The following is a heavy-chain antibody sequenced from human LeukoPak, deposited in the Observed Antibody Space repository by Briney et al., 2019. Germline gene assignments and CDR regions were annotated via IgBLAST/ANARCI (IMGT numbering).Heavy chain of an antibody. V-gene: IGHV4-59*01. CDR3: ASTTVTILPYMGNGVFDY. Sequence: PSETLSLTCTVSGGSISSYYWSWIRQPPGKGLEWIGYIYYSGSTNYNPSLKSRVTISVDTSKNQFSLKLSSVTAADTAVYYCASTTVTILPYMGNGVFDYWGQGTLVTVSS. CDR2: IYYSGST. CDR1: GGSISSYY. D-gene: IGHD4-17*01. J-gene: IGHJ4*02.